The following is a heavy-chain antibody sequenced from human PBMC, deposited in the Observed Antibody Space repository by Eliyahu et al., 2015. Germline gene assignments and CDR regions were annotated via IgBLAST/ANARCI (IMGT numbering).Heavy chain of an antibody. CDR1: GFTFXXXX. V-gene: IGHV3-23*01. CDR3: AKVEYFDWLLPSYWYFDL. CDR2: ISGSGGST. D-gene: IGHD3-9*01. Sequence: EVQLLESGGGLVQPGGSLRLSCAASGFTFXXXXXXWVRQAPGKGLEWVSAISGSGGSTYYADSVKGRFTISRDNSKNTLYLQMNSLRAEDTAVYYCAKVEYFDWLLPSYWYFDLWGRGTLVTVSS. J-gene: IGHJ2*01.